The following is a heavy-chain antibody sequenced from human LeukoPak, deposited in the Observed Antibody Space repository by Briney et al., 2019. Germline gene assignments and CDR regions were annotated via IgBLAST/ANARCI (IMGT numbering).Heavy chain of an antibody. Sequence: PGRSLTLSCAATGFTFGDYAMRWVRQAPGKGLEWVSGISWNSGSIGYADSVKGRFTISRDNAKNSLYLQMNSLRAEDTALYYCAKVGYGDYGFYDYWGQGTLVTVSS. D-gene: IGHD4-17*01. CDR1: GFTFGDYA. CDR2: ISWNSGSI. CDR3: AKVGYGDYGFYDY. V-gene: IGHV3-9*01. J-gene: IGHJ4*02.